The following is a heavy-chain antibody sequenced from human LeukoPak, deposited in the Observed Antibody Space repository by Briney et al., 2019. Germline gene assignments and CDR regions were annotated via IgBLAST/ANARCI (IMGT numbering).Heavy chain of an antibody. J-gene: IGHJ4*02. V-gene: IGHV3-30*18. CDR2: ISYDGSNK. D-gene: IGHD6-19*01. CDR3: AKGIEQWLKY. CDR1: GFTFSSYG. Sequence: GSLRLSCAASGFTFSSYGMHWVRQAPGKGLEWVAVISYDGSNKYYADSVKGRFTISRHNSKNTLYLQMNSLRAEDTAVYYCAKGIEQWLKYWGQGTLVTVSS.